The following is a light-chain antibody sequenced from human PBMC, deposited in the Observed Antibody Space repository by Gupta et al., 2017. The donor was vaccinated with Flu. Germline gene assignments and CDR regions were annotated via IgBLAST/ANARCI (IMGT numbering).Light chain of an antibody. CDR3: QQSYSTA. CDR2: AAS. V-gene: IGKV1-39*01. Sequence: DIQMTQSPSSLSASVGDRVTITCQTSQRISSYLNWYQQKPGKAPKLLITAASHLQSGVPPRFSGSGSGTEFTLTISSLQPEDFATYYCQQSYSTAFGPGTTVDLK. CDR1: QRISSY. J-gene: IGKJ3*01.